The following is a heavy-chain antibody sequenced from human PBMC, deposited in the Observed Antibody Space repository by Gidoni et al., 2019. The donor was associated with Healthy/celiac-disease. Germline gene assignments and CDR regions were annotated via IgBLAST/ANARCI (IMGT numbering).Heavy chain of an antibody. CDR3: ARDCSTVREYYFDY. D-gene: IGHD2-21*01. CDR2: IIPIFGTA. J-gene: IGHJ4*02. V-gene: IGHV1-69*19. Sequence: QVQLVQSGAEVKKPGSSVKVSCTASGGTFSSYAISWVRQAPGQGLEWMGGIIPIFGTANYAQKFQGRVTITADESTSTAYMELSSLRSEDTAVYYCARDCSTVREYYFDYWGQGTLVTVSS. CDR1: GGTFSSYA.